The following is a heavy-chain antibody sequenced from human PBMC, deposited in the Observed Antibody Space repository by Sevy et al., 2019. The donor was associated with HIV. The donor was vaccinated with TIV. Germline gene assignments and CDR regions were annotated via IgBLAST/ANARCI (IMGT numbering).Heavy chain of an antibody. CDR1: GLTFDNYW. Sequence: GGSLRLSCTASGLTFDNYWMSWVRQAPGQGPEWVAAINADGSDTYYADSVKGRFTISRDNAKESLFLQMNNLRADDTAMYYCATSTMMAASSLFDYWGRGTLVTVSS. CDR3: ATSTMMAASSLFDY. D-gene: IGHD3-22*01. J-gene: IGHJ4*02. CDR2: INADGSDT. V-gene: IGHV3-7*03.